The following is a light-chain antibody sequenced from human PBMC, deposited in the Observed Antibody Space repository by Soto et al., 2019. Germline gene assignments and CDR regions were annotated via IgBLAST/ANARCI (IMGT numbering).Light chain of an antibody. Sequence: AIQLTQSPSSLSASVGDSVTITCRVSQGISSALAWYQQKPGKAPKLLIYDASSLESGVPSRFSGSGSGTDFTLTISSLQPEDFATYYCQQFNNYPITFGQGTRLEIK. CDR3: QQFNNYPIT. V-gene: IGKV1D-13*01. J-gene: IGKJ5*01. CDR2: DAS. CDR1: QGISSA.